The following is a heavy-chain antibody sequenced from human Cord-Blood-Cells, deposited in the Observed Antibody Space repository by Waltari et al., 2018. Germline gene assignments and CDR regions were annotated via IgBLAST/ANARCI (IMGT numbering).Heavy chain of an antibody. V-gene: IGHV4-34*01. CDR3: ARAVHSSSWFGGY. CDR2: INHSGST. CDR1: GGSFSGYY. Sequence: QVQLQQWGAGLLKPSETLSLTCAVYGGSFSGYYWSWIRQPPGKGLEWVGEINHSGSTNSNPSLESRVTISVDTSKNQFSLKLSSVTAADTAVYYCARAVHSSSWFGGYWGQGTLVTVSS. D-gene: IGHD6-13*01. J-gene: IGHJ4*02.